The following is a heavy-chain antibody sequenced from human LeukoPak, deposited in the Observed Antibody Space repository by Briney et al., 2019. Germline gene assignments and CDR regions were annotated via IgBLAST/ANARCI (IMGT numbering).Heavy chain of an antibody. D-gene: IGHD7-27*01. CDR3: AREGTNWDFDY. Sequence: GGSLRLSCAASGFTFSDYYMIWIRQAPGKGLEWVSYISTSGSGIYYADSVKGRFTISRDNAKNSPYLQMSSLRAEDTAVYYCAREGTNWDFDYWGQGTLVTVSS. CDR1: GFTFSDYY. CDR2: ISTSGSGI. V-gene: IGHV3-11*04. J-gene: IGHJ4*02.